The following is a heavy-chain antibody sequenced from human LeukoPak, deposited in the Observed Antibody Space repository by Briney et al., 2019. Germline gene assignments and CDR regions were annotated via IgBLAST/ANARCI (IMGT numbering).Heavy chain of an antibody. CDR1: GGSISSYY. D-gene: IGHD6-13*01. CDR2: IYYSGST. Sequence: SETLSLTCTVSGGSISSYYWSWIRQPPEKRLEWIGYIYYSGSTNYNPSLKSRVTISLDTSKNQFSLKLSSVTAADTAVYYCARDRSAAPYYYYYMDVWGKGTTVTVSS. V-gene: IGHV4-59*01. CDR3: ARDRSAAPYYYYYMDV. J-gene: IGHJ6*03.